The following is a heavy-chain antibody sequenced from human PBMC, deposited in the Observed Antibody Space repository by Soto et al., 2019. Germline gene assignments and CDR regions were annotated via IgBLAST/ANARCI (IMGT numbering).Heavy chain of an antibody. V-gene: IGHV1-18*01. CDR2: ISAHNGNT. Sequence: QVHLVQSGAEVKKPGASVKVSCKGSGYAFTTYGITWVRQAPGQGLEWMGWISAHNGNTNYAQKLQGRVTVPRDTSTSTAYMVMRSLRSDDTAVYYCARGRYGDYWGQGALVTVSS. CDR3: ARGRYGDY. J-gene: IGHJ4*02. CDR1: GYAFTTYG. D-gene: IGHD1-1*01.